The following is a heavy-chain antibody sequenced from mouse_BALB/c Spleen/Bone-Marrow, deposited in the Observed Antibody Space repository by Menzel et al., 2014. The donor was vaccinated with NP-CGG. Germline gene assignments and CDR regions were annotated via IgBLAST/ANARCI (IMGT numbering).Heavy chain of an antibody. CDR2: ISSGGGYT. V-gene: IGHV5-6*01. D-gene: IGHD4-1*01. J-gene: IGHJ4*01. CDR1: GFTFSTYG. CDR3: TRQRNWDHYAMDY. Sequence: EVMLVESGGDLVKPGGSLKLSCAASGFTFSTYGMSWVRQTPDKRLEWGATISSGGGYTYYPDSVKGRFTISRDNANNTLYLQMSSLKSEDTAMYYCTRQRNWDHYAMDYWGQGTSVTVSS.